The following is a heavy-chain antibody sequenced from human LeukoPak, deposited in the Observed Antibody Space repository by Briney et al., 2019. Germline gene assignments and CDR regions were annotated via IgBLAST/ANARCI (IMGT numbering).Heavy chain of an antibody. CDR3: AKMGWTAYDYTNY. Sequence: PGGSPRLSCAASGITNSRNAMSWVRQAPGKGLEWDSVISDSGADTYYTDSVKCRFTISRDSSKNTLYLQMNSLRAEDTAVYYCAKMGWTAYDYTNYWGPGNLGSVSS. J-gene: IGHJ4*02. D-gene: IGHD5-12*01. V-gene: IGHV3-23*01. CDR1: GITNSRNA. CDR2: ISDSGADT.